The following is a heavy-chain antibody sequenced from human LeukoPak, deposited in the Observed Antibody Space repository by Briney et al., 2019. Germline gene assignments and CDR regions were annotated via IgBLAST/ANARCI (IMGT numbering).Heavy chain of an antibody. Sequence: GGSLRLSCAASGFTFSDYAMTWVRQAPGKGLVWVSRINGDGSSTSYADSVKGRFTISRDNAKNTLHLQMNSLRAEDTGVYYCARDLGVRDGYWGQGTLVTVSS. J-gene: IGHJ4*02. CDR1: GFTFSDYA. V-gene: IGHV3-74*01. D-gene: IGHD2-21*02. CDR3: ARDLGVRDGY. CDR2: INGDGSST.